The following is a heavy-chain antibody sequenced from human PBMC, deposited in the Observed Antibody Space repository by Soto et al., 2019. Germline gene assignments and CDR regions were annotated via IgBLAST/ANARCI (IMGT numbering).Heavy chain of an antibody. V-gene: IGHV4-39*01. J-gene: IGHJ3*02. CDR3: ARVYLDPRNRSNSCYCAFES. D-gene: IGHD2-2*01. CDR1: GGSISSNNYF. CDR2: IYYSGST. Sequence: QLQLQESGPGLVKPSETLSLTCTVSGGSISSNNYFWAWIRQPPGKGLEWIGRIYYSGSTYYNPSLKSRVTISVDTSKDQFSLKLSSVTAAETAVYYCARVYLDPRNRSNSCYCAFESWGQGTMVTVSS.